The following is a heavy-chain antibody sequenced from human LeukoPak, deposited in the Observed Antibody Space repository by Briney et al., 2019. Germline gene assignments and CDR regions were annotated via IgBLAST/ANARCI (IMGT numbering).Heavy chain of an antibody. V-gene: IGHV1-18*01. CDR1: GYTFTSYG. CDR3: ARALLWFGDPTVDY. Sequence: GASVKVSCKASGYTFTSYGISWVRQAPGQGLEWMGWISAYNGNTNYAQKLQGRATMTTDTSTSTAYMELRSLRSDDTAVYYCARALLWFGDPTVDYWGQGTLVTVSS. J-gene: IGHJ4*02. D-gene: IGHD3-10*01. CDR2: ISAYNGNT.